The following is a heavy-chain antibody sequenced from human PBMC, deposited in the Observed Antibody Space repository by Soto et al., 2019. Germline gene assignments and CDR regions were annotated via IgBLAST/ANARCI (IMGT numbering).Heavy chain of an antibody. D-gene: IGHD1-26*01. V-gene: IGHV1-2*04. CDR3: ARTSRNSPGGTLVSGMDV. CDR1: GYTFTGYY. CDR2: INPNSGGT. Sequence: GASVKVSCKASGYTFTGYYMHWVRQAPGQGLEWMGWINPNSGGTNYAQKFQGWVTMTRDTSISTAYMELSRLRSDDTAVYYCARTSRNSPGGTLVSGMDVWGQGTTVTVSS. J-gene: IGHJ6*02.